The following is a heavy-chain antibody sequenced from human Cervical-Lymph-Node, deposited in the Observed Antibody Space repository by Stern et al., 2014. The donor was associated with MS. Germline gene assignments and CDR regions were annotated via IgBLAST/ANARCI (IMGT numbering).Heavy chain of an antibody. Sequence: QVQLVQSGSEVKKPGASVKGSCKASGYTFTKYGITWVRQAPGRGLEWMGWISAYNGDTNYAQNLQGRVTMTTDTSMTTAYMELRSLRSDDTAVYYCARTYVRAFDYWGQGSLVTVSS. V-gene: IGHV1-18*01. CDR2: ISAYNGDT. J-gene: IGHJ4*02. CDR3: ARTYVRAFDY. CDR1: GYTFTKYG. D-gene: IGHD3-16*01.